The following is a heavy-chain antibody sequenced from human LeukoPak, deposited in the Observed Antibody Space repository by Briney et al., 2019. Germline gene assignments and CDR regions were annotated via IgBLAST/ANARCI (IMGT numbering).Heavy chain of an antibody. Sequence: GGSLRLSCAASGFTFSSYAMSWVRQAPGKGLEWVSAISGSGGSTYYADSVKGRFTVSRDNSKNTLYLQMNSLRAEDAAVYYCAKDRDRCFQHWGQGTLVTVSS. CDR2: ISGSGGST. V-gene: IGHV3-23*01. D-gene: IGHD2-15*01. CDR1: GFTFSSYA. CDR3: AKDRDRCFQH. J-gene: IGHJ1*01.